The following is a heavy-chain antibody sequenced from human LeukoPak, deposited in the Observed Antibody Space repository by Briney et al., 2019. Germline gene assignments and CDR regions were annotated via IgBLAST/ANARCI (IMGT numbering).Heavy chain of an antibody. CDR2: INPNSGGT. CDR3: ARGNSYSDYYYGMDV. Sequence: ASVKVSCKASGYTFTGYYMHWVRQAPGQGLEWMGWINPNSGGTNYAQKFQGWVTMTRDTSISTAYMELSRLRSDDTAVYYCARGNSYSDYYYGMDVWGQGTTVTVSS. J-gene: IGHJ6*02. V-gene: IGHV1-2*04. CDR1: GYTFTGYY. D-gene: IGHD2/OR15-2a*01.